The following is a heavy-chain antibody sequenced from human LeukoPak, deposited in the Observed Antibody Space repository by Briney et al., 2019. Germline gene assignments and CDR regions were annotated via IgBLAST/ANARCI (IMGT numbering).Heavy chain of an antibody. CDR1: GFTFSSYA. V-gene: IGHV3-15*01. J-gene: IGHJ4*02. D-gene: IGHD1-20*01. CDR3: STLTSRGLSDS. Sequence: GGSLRLSCAASGFTFSSYAMSWVRQAPGKGLEWVGRIKSKADGETIDYAAPVKGRFTFSRDDSKNMLYLRMNSLKSEDTAVYYCSTLTSRGLSDSWGQGTLVTVSS. CDR2: IKSKADGETI.